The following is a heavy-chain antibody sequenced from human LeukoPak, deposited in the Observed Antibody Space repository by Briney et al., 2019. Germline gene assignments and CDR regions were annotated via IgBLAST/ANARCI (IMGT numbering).Heavy chain of an antibody. CDR3: ARAQGAYDFAAFDI. V-gene: IGHV1-3*01. J-gene: IGHJ3*02. D-gene: IGHD5-12*01. Sequence: ASVKVSCKASGYTFSTYAIHWVRQAPGQRPTWMGWINAGSGNTKSSQKFQGRVSITRDKSASTAYMELSSLRSEDTAVYYCARAQGAYDFAAFDIWGQGTVVIVSS. CDR1: GYTFSTYA. CDR2: INAGSGNT.